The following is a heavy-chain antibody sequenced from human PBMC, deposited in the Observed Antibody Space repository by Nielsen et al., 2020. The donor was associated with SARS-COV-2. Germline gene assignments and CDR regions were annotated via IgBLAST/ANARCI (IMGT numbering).Heavy chain of an antibody. CDR2: ITSSSSNI. J-gene: IGHJ5*02. V-gene: IGHV3-21*01. CDR3: ARDLDYYDSSGYDR. CDR1: RFSFSRYS. D-gene: IGHD3-22*01. Sequence: GESLKISCAASRFSFSRYSMVWVRQAPGKGLEWVSSITSSSSNIHHADSMKGRFTISRDNAKNSLYLQMNSLRAEDTAVYYCARDLDYYDSSGYDRWGQGTLVTVSS.